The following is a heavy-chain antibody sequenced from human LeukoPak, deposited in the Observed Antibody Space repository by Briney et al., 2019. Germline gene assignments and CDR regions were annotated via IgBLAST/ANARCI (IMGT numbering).Heavy chain of an antibody. CDR2: INHTGST. V-gene: IGHV4-34*01. Sequence: SETLSLTCSVQGGSLSGAYWTWIRQPPGKGLEWIREINHTGSTNYNPSLKSRVTMSADTPKNQFSLNLTSVTAADTAVYYCARGPVRLARPFDYWGQGTLVTVSS. D-gene: IGHD3-9*01. J-gene: IGHJ4*02. CDR1: GGSLSGAY. CDR3: ARGPVRLARPFDY.